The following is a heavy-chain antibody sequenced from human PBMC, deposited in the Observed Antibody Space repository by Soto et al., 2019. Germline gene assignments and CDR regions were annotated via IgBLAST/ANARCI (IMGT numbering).Heavy chain of an antibody. CDR2: IYYSGST. CDR3: ARRYGSAIDY. Sequence: QVQLQESGPGRVKPSETLSLTCTVSGGTISSWYWSWIRQPPGKGLEWIGYIYYSGSTNCNPSLKSRVTISVDTSKNQFSLKLSSVTAADTAVYYCARRYGSAIDYWGQGTLVTVSS. CDR1: GGTISSWY. J-gene: IGHJ4*02. D-gene: IGHD1-26*01. V-gene: IGHV4-59*08.